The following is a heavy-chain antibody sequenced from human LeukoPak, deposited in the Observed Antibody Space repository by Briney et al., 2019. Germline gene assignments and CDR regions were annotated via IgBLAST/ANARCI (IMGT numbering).Heavy chain of an antibody. CDR2: IYRSGST. D-gene: IGHD3-3*01. V-gene: IGHV4-38-2*01. CDR3: ARVPINYDFWGGFENWFDP. Sequence: SETLSLTCAVSGYSISSGYYWGWIRQPPGKGLEWIGSIYRSGSTYYNPSLKSRVTISVDTSKNQFSLKLSSVTAADTAVYYCARVPINYDFWGGFENWFDPWGQGTLVTVSS. J-gene: IGHJ5*02. CDR1: GYSISSGYY.